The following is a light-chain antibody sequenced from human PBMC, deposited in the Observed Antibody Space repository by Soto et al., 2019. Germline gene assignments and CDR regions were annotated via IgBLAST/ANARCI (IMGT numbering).Light chain of an antibody. V-gene: IGKV3-11*01. CDR2: GAS. Sequence: EIVLTQSPSTLSLSPGERATLSCRASPSVTNYLAWYQQKPGQSPRLLIYGASNRATGIPDRFSGSGSGTDFTLTISDVQPEDFALYYCHQRQSWPRTFGQGTKVDIK. CDR3: HQRQSWPRT. J-gene: IGKJ1*01. CDR1: PSVTNY.